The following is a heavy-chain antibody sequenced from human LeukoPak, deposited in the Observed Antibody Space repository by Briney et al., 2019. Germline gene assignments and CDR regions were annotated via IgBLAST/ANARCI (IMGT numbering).Heavy chain of an antibody. V-gene: IGHV4-34*01. CDR3: ARQGYDFWSGYHYPFDY. CDR2: INHSGST. CDR1: GGSFSGYY. D-gene: IGHD3-3*01. Sequence: PSETLSLTCAVYGGSFSGYYWSWLRQPPGKGLEWIGEINHSGSTNYNPSLKSRVTISVDTSKNQFSLKLSSVTAADTAVYYCARQGYDFWSGYHYPFDYWGQGTLVTVSS. J-gene: IGHJ4*02.